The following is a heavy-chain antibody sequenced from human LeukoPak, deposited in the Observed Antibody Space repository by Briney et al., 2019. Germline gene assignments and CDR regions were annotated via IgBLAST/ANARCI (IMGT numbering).Heavy chain of an antibody. Sequence: PGGSLRLSCAASGFTFSSYSMNWVRQAPGKGLEWVSYISSSSTIYYADSVKGRFTISRDNAKNSLYLQMNSLRAEDTAVYYCARWGYSSGWLDYWGQGTLVTVSS. J-gene: IGHJ4*02. CDR2: ISSSSTI. D-gene: IGHD6-19*01. CDR1: GFTFSSYS. V-gene: IGHV3-48*01. CDR3: ARWGYSSGWLDY.